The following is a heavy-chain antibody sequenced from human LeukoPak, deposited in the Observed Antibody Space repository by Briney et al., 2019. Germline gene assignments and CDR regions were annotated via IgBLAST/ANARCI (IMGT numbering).Heavy chain of an antibody. V-gene: IGHV3-23*01. J-gene: IGHJ4*02. CDR1: GFTFTSYG. CDR3: AKDLPDYGDYEVGY. D-gene: IGHD4-17*01. CDR2: ISGSGGSR. Sequence: PGGSLRLSCAASGFTFTSYGMSWVRWAPRKGLEWVSTISGSGGSRHYADFVKGRFTISRDNFKNTVSLQMNSLRAEDTAVYYCAKDLPDYGDYEVGYWGQGTLVTVSS.